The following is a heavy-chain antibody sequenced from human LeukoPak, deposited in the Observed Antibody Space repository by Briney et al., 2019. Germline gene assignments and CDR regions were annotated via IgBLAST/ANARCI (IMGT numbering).Heavy chain of an antibody. V-gene: IGHV3-21*01. J-gene: IGHJ4*02. CDR2: ISSSSSYI. CDR1: GFTFSSYS. D-gene: IGHD6-19*01. Sequence: GGSLRLSCAAPGFTFSSYSMNWVRQAPGKGLEWVSSISSSSSYIYYADSVKGRFTISRDNAKNSLYLQMNSLRAEDTAVYYCASSGWYEYFDYWGQGTLVTVSS. CDR3: ASSGWYEYFDY.